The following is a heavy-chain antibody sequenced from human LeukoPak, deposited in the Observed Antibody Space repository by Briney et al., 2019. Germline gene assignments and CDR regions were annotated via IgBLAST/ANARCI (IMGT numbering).Heavy chain of an antibody. J-gene: IGHJ5*02. Sequence: SETLSLTCTVSGGSISSYYWSWIRQPPGKGLEWIGYIYYSGSTNYNPSLKSRVTMSVDTSKNQFSLKLSSVTAADTAVYYCARGRSPYYYDSSGYYAWGQGTLVTVSS. D-gene: IGHD3-22*01. CDR2: IYYSGST. CDR1: GGSISSYY. V-gene: IGHV4-59*12. CDR3: ARGRSPYYYDSSGYYA.